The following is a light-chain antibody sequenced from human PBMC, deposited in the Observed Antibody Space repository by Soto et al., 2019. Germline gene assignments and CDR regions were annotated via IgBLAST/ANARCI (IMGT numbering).Light chain of an antibody. Sequence: EVVMTQSPATLSVSPGERATLSCRASQSVSSNLAWYQQKPGQAPRLLIYGTSTRATGIPARFSGSGSGTESTLTISSLQSEDFAVYYCQQYNYWPPSFGPGTKVDIK. V-gene: IGKV3-15*01. CDR2: GTS. CDR1: QSVSSN. J-gene: IGKJ3*01. CDR3: QQYNYWPPS.